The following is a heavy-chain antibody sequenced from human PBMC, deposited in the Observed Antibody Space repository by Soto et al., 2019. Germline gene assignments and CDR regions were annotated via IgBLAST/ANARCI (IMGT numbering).Heavy chain of an antibody. Sequence: QVQLQESGPGLVKPSETLSLTCSVSGGSVSSGSYYWSWIRQPPGKGLEWVGYVYSSGGTSYNPSLKSRVTISLDTSTKQFSLKLSSVPAADTAVYYCPRDGDGYNHWGQGTLVTVSS. J-gene: IGHJ4*02. CDR3: PRDGDGYNH. V-gene: IGHV4-61*01. CDR1: GGSVSSGSYY. CDR2: VYSSGGT. D-gene: IGHD5-12*01.